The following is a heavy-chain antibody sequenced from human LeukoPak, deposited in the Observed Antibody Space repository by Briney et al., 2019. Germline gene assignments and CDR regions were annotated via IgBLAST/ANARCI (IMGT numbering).Heavy chain of an antibody. CDR3: AKRVEYKSPSGGYFDY. V-gene: IGHV3-23*01. D-gene: IGHD2-8*02. CDR2: ISDSGKNV. Sequence: GGSLRLSCAASGFNFNTYGMSWVRQAPGKGLEWLSSISDSGKNVYYADSVKGRLTISRHNSKNTLYLQMNSLSAEDTAVYYCAKRVEYKSPSGGYFDYWGQGTLVTVSS. CDR1: GFNFNTYG. J-gene: IGHJ4*02.